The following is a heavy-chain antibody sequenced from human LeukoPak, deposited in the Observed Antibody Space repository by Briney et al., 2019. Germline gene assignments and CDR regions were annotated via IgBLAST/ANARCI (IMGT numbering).Heavy chain of an antibody. J-gene: IGHJ4*02. CDR3: ASPQTGFRGPWYY. D-gene: IGHD3-10*01. CDR2: ISGSGCST. V-gene: IGHV3-23*01. CDR1: GFTFSSYA. Sequence: PGGSLRLSCAASGFTFSSYAMSWVRQAPGKGLEWVSAISGSGCSTYYADSVKGRFTISRDNSKNTLYLQMNSLRAEDTAVYYCASPQTGFRGPWYYWGQGTLVTVSS.